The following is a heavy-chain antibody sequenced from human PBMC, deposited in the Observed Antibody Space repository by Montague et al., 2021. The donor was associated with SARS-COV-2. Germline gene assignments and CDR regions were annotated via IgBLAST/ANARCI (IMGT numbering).Heavy chain of an antibody. Sequence: SETLSLTCTVSDDSFSHYFWSWIRQPPGKGLEWIGNIYNRGTTNXNPALKSRVSLSIDKSKNQLPLNLTSVTAADTAVYYCARVGTGQSSNLPSYFQHWGLGTLVTVSS. CDR1: DDSFSHYF. CDR3: ARVGTGQSSNLPSYFQH. V-gene: IGHV4-59*01. J-gene: IGHJ1*01. D-gene: IGHD6-13*01. CDR2: IYNRGTT.